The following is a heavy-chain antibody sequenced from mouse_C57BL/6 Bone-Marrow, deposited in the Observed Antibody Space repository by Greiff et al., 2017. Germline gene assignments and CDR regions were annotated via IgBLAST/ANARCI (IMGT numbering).Heavy chain of an antibody. Sequence: DVKLQESGGGLVQPGGSMKLSCVASGFTFSNYWMNWVRQSPEKGLEWVAQIRLKSDNYATHYAESVKGRFTISRDDSKSSVYLQMNNLRAEDTGIYYCTYYYGSSYAMDYWGQGTSVTVSS. V-gene: IGHV6-3*01. CDR2: IRLKSDNYAT. CDR1: GFTFSNYW. D-gene: IGHD1-1*01. CDR3: TYYYGSSYAMDY. J-gene: IGHJ4*01.